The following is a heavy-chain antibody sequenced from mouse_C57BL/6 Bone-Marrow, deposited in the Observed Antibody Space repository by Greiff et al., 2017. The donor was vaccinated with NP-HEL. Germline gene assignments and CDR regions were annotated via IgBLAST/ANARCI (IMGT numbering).Heavy chain of an antibody. D-gene: IGHD1-1*01. V-gene: IGHV5-2*03. J-gene: IGHJ1*03. CDR1: EYEFPSHD. Sequence: DVMLVESGGGLVQPGESLKLSCESNEYEFPSHDMSWVRKTPEKRLELVAAINSDGGSTYYPDTVERRFIISRDNTKKTLYLQMSSLRSEDTAVYYCARHGAITTVVADWYFDVWGTGTTVTVSS. CDR2: INSDGGST. CDR3: ARHGAITTVVADWYFDV.